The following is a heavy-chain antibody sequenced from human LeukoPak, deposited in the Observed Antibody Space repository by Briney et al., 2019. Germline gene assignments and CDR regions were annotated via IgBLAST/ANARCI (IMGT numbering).Heavy chain of an antibody. J-gene: IGHJ6*03. CDR3: ARDVLEWYYYMDV. V-gene: IGHV4-38-2*02. CDR2: ISHSGST. CDR1: GYSIRSDFF. Sequence: SETLSLTCAVSGYSIRSDFFWGWIRQPPGKGLEWIGSISHSGSTYYSPSLKSRVTISIDTSKNQFSLNLSSVTAADTAVYYCARDVLEWYYYMDVWGKGTTVTVSS. D-gene: IGHD3-3*01.